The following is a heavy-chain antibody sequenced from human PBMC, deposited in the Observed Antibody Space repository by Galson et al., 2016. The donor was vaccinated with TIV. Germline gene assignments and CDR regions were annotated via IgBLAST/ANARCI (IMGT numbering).Heavy chain of an antibody. CDR1: GFTFSDYW. V-gene: IGHV3-7*01. Sequence: SLRLSCAASGFTFSDYWMHWVGQTPGKGLDWVANIKQDGSEKYYVDSVKGGFTISRDNAKSSLFLQMNSLRAEDTAVYYCARRYFDLWGRGTLVTVSS. CDR2: IKQDGSEK. CDR3: ARRYFDL. J-gene: IGHJ2*01.